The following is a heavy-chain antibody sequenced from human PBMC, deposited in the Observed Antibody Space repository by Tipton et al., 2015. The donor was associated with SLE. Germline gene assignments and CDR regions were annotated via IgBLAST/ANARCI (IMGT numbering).Heavy chain of an antibody. D-gene: IGHD2-2*01. J-gene: IGHJ6*03. CDR2: INHSGST. Sequence: TLSLTCAVYGGSFSGYYWSWIRQPPGKGLEWIGEINHSGSTNYNPSLKSRVTISVDTSKNQFSLKLSSVTAADTAVYYCARVGRYCSSTSCPEGYYYSYMDVWGKGTTVTVSS. CDR1: GGSFSGYY. CDR3: ARVGRYCSSTSCPEGYYYSYMDV. V-gene: IGHV4-34*01.